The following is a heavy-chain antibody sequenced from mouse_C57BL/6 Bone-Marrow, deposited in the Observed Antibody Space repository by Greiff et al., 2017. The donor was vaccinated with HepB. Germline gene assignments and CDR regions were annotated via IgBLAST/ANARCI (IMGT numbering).Heavy chain of an antibody. CDR3: ARFITTGVATVDY. D-gene: IGHD1-1*01. CDR1: GYTFTDYY. CDR2: IFPGSGST. J-gene: IGHJ2*01. Sequence: QVQLQQSGPELVKPGASVKISCKASGYTFTDYYINWVKQRPGQGLEWIGWIFPGSGSTYYNEKFKGKATLTVDKSSSTAYMLLSSLTSEDSAVHFCARFITTGVATVDYWGQGTTLTVSS. V-gene: IGHV1-75*01.